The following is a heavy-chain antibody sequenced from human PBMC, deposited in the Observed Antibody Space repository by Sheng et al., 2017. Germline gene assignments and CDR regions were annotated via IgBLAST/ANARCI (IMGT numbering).Heavy chain of an antibody. V-gene: IGHV3-30*18. D-gene: IGHD5-12*01. J-gene: IGHJ4*02. CDR2: ISYNGDSQ. CDR3: AKERWLRDDYFDT. CDR1: GFSFSTYG. Sequence: VQLVESGGGVVQPGRSLRLSCAASGFSFSTYGMHWVRQAPGKGLEWVAVISYNGDSQYYAASVKGRFTISRDDSKNTLFLQMNSLRPEDTAVYYCAKERWLRDDYFDTWGQGTLVTVSS.